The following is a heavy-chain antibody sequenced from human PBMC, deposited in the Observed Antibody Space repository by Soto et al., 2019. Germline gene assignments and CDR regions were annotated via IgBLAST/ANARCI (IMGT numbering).Heavy chain of an antibody. CDR1: GHTFTGHH. V-gene: IGHV1-2*02. D-gene: IGHD1-1*01. CDR3: GLERTGTGGFDY. Sequence: QVQLVQSGAEVKKPGASVKVSCKASGHTFTGHHMHWVRQAPGQGLEWMTLINLDNGDTIYAQKFPGRVTTTRDPSITTADLDLSGLRYDDTAGYYCGLERTGTGGFDYWGQGTQVTVSS. J-gene: IGHJ4*02. CDR2: INLDNGDT.